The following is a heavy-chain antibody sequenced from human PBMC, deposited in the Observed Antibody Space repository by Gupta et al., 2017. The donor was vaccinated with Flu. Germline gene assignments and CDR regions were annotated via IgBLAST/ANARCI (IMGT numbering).Heavy chain of an antibody. J-gene: IGHJ6*01. Sequence: EVELVESGGGLVQPGRSLRLSCAASGFTFDTYAMHWVRQAPGKGLDWVSGISWKSEDIGYADSVNGRCTIARDNAKNSLYLQMNSLRTEDTAVYDGAKDWTMRLEYRMDVWGQ. V-gene: IGHV3-9*01. CDR2: ISWKSEDI. CDR1: GFTFDTYA. CDR3: AKDWTMRLEYRMDV.